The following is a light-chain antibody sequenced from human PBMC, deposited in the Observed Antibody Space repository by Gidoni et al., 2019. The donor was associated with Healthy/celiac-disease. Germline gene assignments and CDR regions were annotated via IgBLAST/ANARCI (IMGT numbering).Light chain of an antibody. CDR2: DVT. J-gene: IGLJ1*01. CDR3: SSYTSSRTQV. CDR1: SSDVGGYNY. V-gene: IGLV2-14*01. Sequence: QSALTQPASVSGSPVQSITIACTGTSSDVGGYNYVSWYQQHPGKVPKLMSHDVTNRASGVSNRFSGSKSDNTASLTISGVQAEDEADYYCSSYTSSRTQVFGTGTKVTVV.